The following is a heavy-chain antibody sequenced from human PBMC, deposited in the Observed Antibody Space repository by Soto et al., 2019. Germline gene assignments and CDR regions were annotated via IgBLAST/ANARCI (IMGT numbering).Heavy chain of an antibody. CDR1: GVSISSCW. Sequence: GGPLSLTCAVSGVSISSCWQYWDRQAQGKGLEWVANIKQDGSEKYYVDSVKGRFTISRDNAKNSLYLQMNSLRAEDTAVYYCARERTPHSSGWLPCDPWGQGTLVPVSS. CDR3: ARERTPHSSGWLPCDP. D-gene: IGHD6-19*01. V-gene: IGHV3-7*03. CDR2: IKQDGSEK. J-gene: IGHJ5*02.